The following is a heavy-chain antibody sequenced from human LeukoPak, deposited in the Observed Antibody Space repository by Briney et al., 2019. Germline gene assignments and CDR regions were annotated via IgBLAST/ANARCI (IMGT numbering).Heavy chain of an antibody. D-gene: IGHD4-11*01. CDR1: GGSISSSSYY. J-gene: IGHJ5*02. V-gene: IGHV4-39*07. CDR3: ARGISVSTYNWFDP. CDR2: IYCSGST. Sequence: PSDTQSLTCTVSGGSISSSSYYWGWSRQPPAKGLERIGSIYCSGSTYYNPSLKSRFTISVTTSKNQFSLKLSSVTAADTAVYYCARGISVSTYNWFDPWGQGTLVTVSS.